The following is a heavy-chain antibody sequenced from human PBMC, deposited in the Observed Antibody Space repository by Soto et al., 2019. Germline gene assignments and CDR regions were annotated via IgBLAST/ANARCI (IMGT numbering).Heavy chain of an antibody. D-gene: IGHD3-22*01. J-gene: IGHJ4*02. V-gene: IGHV1-46*03. CDR3: ARDYDSSGYPRYYFDY. CDR2: INPSGGST. CDR1: GYTFTSYA. Sequence: GASVKVSCKASGYTFTSYAMHWVRQAPGQGLEWMGIINPSGGSTSYAQKFQGRVTMTRDTSTSTVYMELSSLRSEDTAVYYCARDYDSSGYPRYYFDYWGQGTLVTVSS.